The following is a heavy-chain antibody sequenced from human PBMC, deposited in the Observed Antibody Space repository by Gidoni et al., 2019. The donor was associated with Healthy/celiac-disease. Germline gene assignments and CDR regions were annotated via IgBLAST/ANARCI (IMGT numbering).Heavy chain of an antibody. J-gene: IGHJ4*02. CDR1: GGSISSSSYY. Sequence: QLQLQESGPGLVKPSETLSLTCTVSGGSISSSSYYWGWIRQPPGKGLEWIGSIYYSGSTYYNPSLKSRVTISVDTSKNQFSLKLSSVTAADTAVYYCARHKLSGGIFDYWGQGTLVTVSS. CDR3: ARHKLSGGIFDY. D-gene: IGHD3-16*01. CDR2: IYYSGST. V-gene: IGHV4-39*01.